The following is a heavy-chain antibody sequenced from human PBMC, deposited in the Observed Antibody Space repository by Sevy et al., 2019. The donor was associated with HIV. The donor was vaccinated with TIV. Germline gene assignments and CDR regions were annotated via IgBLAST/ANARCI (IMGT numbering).Heavy chain of an antibody. V-gene: IGHV3-30-3*01. J-gene: IGHJ6*02. CDR1: GFTFSSYA. Sequence: GGSLRLSCAASGFTFSSYAMHWVRQAPGKGLEWVAVISYDGSNKYYADSVRGRFTISRDNSKNTLYVQMNSLKAEGTAVYYCAREPTYYYGSGNYNGMDVWGRGTTVTVSS. CDR3: AREPTYYYGSGNYNGMDV. CDR2: ISYDGSNK. D-gene: IGHD3-10*01.